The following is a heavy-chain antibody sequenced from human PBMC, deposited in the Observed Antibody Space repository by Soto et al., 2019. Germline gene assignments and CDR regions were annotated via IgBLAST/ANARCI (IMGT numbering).Heavy chain of an antibody. J-gene: IGHJ4*02. CDR1: GFTFSFYW. Sequence: LRLSCAASGFTFSFYWMSWVRQAPGKGLEWLGTIKLDASEKKYVDSVKGRFTISRDNAENSLFLQIDSLRVEDTAVYYCARDVGVQELDYWGQGTLVTVSS. CDR2: IKLDASEK. V-gene: IGHV3-7*01. CDR3: ARDVGVQELDY. D-gene: IGHD6-6*01.